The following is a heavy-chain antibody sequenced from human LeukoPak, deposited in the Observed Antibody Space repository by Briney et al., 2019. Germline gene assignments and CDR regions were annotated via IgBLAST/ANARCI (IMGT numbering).Heavy chain of an antibody. CDR3: ARAIYDSSGDDY. CDR2: ISSSSSYI. V-gene: IGHV3-21*01. D-gene: IGHD3-22*01. J-gene: IGHJ4*02. CDR1: GLTFSSYS. Sequence: GGSLRLSCAASGLTFSSYSMNWVRQAPGKGLEWVSSISSSSSYIYYADSVKGRFTISRDNAKNSLYLQMNSLRAEDTAVYYCARAIYDSSGDDYWGQGTLVTVSS.